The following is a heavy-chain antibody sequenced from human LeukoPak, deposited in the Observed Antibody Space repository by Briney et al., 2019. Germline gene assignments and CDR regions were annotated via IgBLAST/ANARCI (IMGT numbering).Heavy chain of an antibody. CDR1: GFTFSSYA. CDR3: AKGPVAVSDAFDI. J-gene: IGHJ3*02. Sequence: GGSLRLSCAASGFTFSSYAMSWVRQAPGKGLEWASAISGSGGSTYYADSVKGRFTISRDNSKNTLYLQMNSLRAEDTAVYYCAKGPVAVSDAFDIWGQGTMVTVSS. V-gene: IGHV3-23*01. D-gene: IGHD6-19*01. CDR2: ISGSGGST.